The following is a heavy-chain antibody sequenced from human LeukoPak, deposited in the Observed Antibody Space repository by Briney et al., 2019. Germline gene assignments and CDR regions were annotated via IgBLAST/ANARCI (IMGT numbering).Heavy chain of an antibody. Sequence: GGSLRLSCAASGFTFSISNMNWVRQTPGKGLAGVSSISRSGTYIYYADSVKGRFTISRDDAKNALYLQVNSLRAEDTAIYYCASGSMATMSLNYWGQGTLVTVSS. CDR1: GFTFSISN. D-gene: IGHD5-24*01. V-gene: IGHV3-21*01. CDR3: ASGSMATMSLNY. CDR2: ISRSGTYI. J-gene: IGHJ4*02.